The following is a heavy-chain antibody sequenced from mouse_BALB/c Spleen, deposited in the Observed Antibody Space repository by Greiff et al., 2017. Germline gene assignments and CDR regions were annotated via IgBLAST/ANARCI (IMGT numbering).Heavy chain of an antibody. J-gene: IGHJ3*01. Sequence: QVQLKESGPGLVAPSQSLSITCTVSGFSLTSYGVHWVRQPPGKGLEWLGVIWAGGSTNYNSALMSRLSISKDNSKSQVFLKMNSLQTDDTAMYYCAREGYEVPLLFAYWGQGTLVTVSA. V-gene: IGHV2-9*02. CDR3: AREGYEVPLLFAY. CDR1: GFSLTSYG. CDR2: IWAGGST. D-gene: IGHD2-14*01.